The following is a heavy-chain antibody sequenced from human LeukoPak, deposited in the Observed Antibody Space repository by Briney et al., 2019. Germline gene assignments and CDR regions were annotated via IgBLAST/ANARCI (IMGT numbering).Heavy chain of an antibody. V-gene: IGHV3-21*01. CDR3: ARGSCSTTNCPSFDY. CDR1: GFTFSSYS. CDR2: ISSSSSYI. Sequence: PGGSLRLSCAASGFTFSSYSMNWVRQAPGKGLEWVSSISSSSSYIYYADSVKGRFTISRDNAKNSLYLQMGSLRAEDTAVYYCARGSCSTTNCPSFDYWGQGTLVTVSS. D-gene: IGHD2-2*01. J-gene: IGHJ4*02.